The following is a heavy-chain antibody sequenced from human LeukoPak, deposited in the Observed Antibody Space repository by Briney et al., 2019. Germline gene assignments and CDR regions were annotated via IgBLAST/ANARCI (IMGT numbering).Heavy chain of an antibody. J-gene: IGHJ4*02. D-gene: IGHD5-12*01. CDR2: ISYSGVA. Sequence: PSGTLSLTCTVSGGSITSPDYYWNWIRQPPGKGLEWIGSISYSGVAFYNPSLKSRLTMSLDTSKNQFSLRLISVTVADTAVYYCARPRGGGYDLDFDYWGQGTLVTVSS. CDR1: GGSITSPDYY. CDR3: ARPRGGGYDLDFDY. V-gene: IGHV4-30-4*08.